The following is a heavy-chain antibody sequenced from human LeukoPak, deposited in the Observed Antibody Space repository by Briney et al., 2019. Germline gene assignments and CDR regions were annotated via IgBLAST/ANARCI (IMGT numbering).Heavy chain of an antibody. CDR2: INPNSGGT. J-gene: IGHJ4*02. CDR1: GYTFTGYY. CDR3: ARGTDIAVAGVDY. D-gene: IGHD6-19*01. Sequence: ASVKVSCKASGYTFTGYYMHWVRQAPGQGLEWMGWINPNSGGTNYAQKFQGRVTMTRDTSISTAYMELSRLRSDDPAVYYCARGTDIAVAGVDYWGQGTLVTVSS. V-gene: IGHV1-2*02.